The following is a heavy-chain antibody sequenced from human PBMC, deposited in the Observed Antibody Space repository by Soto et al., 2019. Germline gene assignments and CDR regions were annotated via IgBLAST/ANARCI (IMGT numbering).Heavy chain of an antibody. CDR1: GFTFSSYS. Sequence: GGSLRLSCAASGFTFSSYSMNWVRQAPGKGLEWVSSISSSSSYIYYADSVKGRFTISRDNAKNSLYLQMNSLRAEDTAVYYCVRERWEGGYGSGRSPYYYYGMDVWGQGTTVTVSS. CDR3: VRERWEGGYGSGRSPYYYYGMDV. D-gene: IGHD3-10*01. V-gene: IGHV3-21*01. J-gene: IGHJ6*02. CDR2: ISSSSSYI.